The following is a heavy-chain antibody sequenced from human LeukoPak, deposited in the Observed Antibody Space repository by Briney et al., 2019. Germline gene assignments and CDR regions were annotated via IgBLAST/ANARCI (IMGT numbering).Heavy chain of an antibody. V-gene: IGHV3-30*04. CDR1: GFTFSSYA. D-gene: IGHD2-2*01. Sequence: GGSLRLSCAASGFTFSSYAMHWVRQAPGKGLEWVAVISYDGSNKYYADSVKGRFTISRDNSKNTLYLQMNSLRAEDTAVYYCARVGGYCSSTSCLPPVDYWGQGTLVTVSS. J-gene: IGHJ4*02. CDR3: ARVGGYCSSTSCLPPVDY. CDR2: ISYDGSNK.